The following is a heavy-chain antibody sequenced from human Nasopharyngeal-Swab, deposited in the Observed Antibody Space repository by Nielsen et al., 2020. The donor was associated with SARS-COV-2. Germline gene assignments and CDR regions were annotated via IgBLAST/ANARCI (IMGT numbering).Heavy chain of an antibody. D-gene: IGHD1-26*01. V-gene: IGHV3-74*01. Sequence: GGSLRLSCAASGFTFSSYWMHWVRQAPGQGLVWVSRINSDWSSTSYADSVKGRFTISRDNAKNTLYLQMNSLRAEDTAVYYCARAGQWELLRFAFDIWGQGTMVTVSS. CDR3: ARAGQWELLRFAFDI. J-gene: IGHJ3*02. CDR1: GFTFSSYW. CDR2: INSDWSST.